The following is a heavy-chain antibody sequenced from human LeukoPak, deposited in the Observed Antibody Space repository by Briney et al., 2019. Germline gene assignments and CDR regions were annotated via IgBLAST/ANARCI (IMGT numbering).Heavy chain of an antibody. CDR1: GFTFNSYA. Sequence: PGGSLRLSCAASGFTFNSYAMSWVRQAPGKGLEWVSAISGSGGSTYYADSVKGRFTISRDNSKNTLYLQMNSLRAEDTAVYYCAHLGYDILTGYYNWGQGTLVFVSS. D-gene: IGHD3-9*01. CDR2: ISGSGGST. J-gene: IGHJ4*02. V-gene: IGHV3-23*01. CDR3: AHLGYDILTGYYN.